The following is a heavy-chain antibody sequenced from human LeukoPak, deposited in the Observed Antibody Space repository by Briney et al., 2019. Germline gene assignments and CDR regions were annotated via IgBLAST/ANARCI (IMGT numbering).Heavy chain of an antibody. D-gene: IGHD5-18*01. J-gene: IGHJ4*02. Sequence: SETLSLTCAVYGGSFSGYYWSWIRQPPGKGLEWIGEINHSGSTNYNPSLKSRVTISVDTSKNQFSLKLSSVTAADTAVYYCARGPRGYSYGAPDYWGQGTLVTVSS. V-gene: IGHV4-34*01. CDR1: GGSFSGYY. CDR2: INHSGST. CDR3: ARGPRGYSYGAPDY.